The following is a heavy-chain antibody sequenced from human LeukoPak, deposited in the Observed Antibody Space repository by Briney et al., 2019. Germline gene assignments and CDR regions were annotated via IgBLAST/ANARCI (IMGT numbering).Heavy chain of an antibody. CDR3: AAEVYNWNPPDY. CDR1: GFTFTSSA. Sequence: SVKVSCKASGFTFTSSAVQWVRQARGQRLEWIGWIVVGSGNTNYAQKFQERVTITRDMSTSTAYMELSSLRSEDTAVYYCAAEVYNWNPPDYWGQGTLVTVSS. D-gene: IGHD1-20*01. J-gene: IGHJ4*02. V-gene: IGHV1-58*01. CDR2: IVVGSGNT.